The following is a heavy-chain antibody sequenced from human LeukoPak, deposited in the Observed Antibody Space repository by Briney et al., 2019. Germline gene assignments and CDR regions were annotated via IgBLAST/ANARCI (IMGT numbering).Heavy chain of an antibody. D-gene: IGHD6-19*01. CDR3: AREGSSGWYPHDAFDI. J-gene: IGHJ3*02. CDR2: IKQDGSEK. V-gene: IGHV3-7*01. Sequence: PGGSLRLSCAASGFTFSSYWMSWVRQAPGKGLEWVANIKQDGSEKCYVDSVKGRFTISRDNAKNSLYLQMNSLRAEDTAVYYCAREGSSGWYPHDAFDIWGQGTMVTVSS. CDR1: GFTFSSYW.